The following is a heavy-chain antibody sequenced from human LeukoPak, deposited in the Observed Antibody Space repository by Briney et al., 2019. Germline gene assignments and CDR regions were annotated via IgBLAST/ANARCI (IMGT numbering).Heavy chain of an antibody. J-gene: IGHJ5*02. D-gene: IGHD2-15*01. Sequence: MTSETLSLTCTVSGGSISSYYWSWIRQPPGKGLEWIGYIYYSGSTNYNPSLKSRVTISVDTSKNQFSLKLSSVTAADTAVYYCARHGISGSCYSCWFDPWGQGTLVTVSS. CDR2: IYYSGST. CDR1: GGSISSYY. CDR3: ARHGISGSCYSCWFDP. V-gene: IGHV4-59*08.